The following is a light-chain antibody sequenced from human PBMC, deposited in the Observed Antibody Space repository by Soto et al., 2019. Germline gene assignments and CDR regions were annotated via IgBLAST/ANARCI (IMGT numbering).Light chain of an antibody. V-gene: IGKV3-20*01. CDR1: QSVSSSS. CDR2: GAS. CDR3: QQYGGSPRT. Sequence: EIVLTQSPGILSLSPGERATLSCRASQSVSSSSLAWYQQKRGQAPRLLIHGASSRATGIPDRFSGSGSGTDFTLTISRLEPEDFAVYYCQQYGGSPRTFGQGTKVDIK. J-gene: IGKJ1*01.